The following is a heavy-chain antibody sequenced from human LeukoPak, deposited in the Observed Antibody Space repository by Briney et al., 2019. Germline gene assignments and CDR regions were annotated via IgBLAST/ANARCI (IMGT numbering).Heavy chain of an antibody. J-gene: IGHJ4*02. CDR1: GGSISSGDYY. CDR2: IYYSGST. V-gene: IGHV4-30-4*08. D-gene: IGHD5-18*01. CDR3: ARDLGNSYGFCY. Sequence: PSQTLSLTCTVSGGSISSGDYYWSWIRQPPGKGREWIVYIYYSGSTYYNPSLKSRVTISVDTSKNQFSLKLSSVTAADTAVYYCARDLGNSYGFCYWGRGTLVTVSS.